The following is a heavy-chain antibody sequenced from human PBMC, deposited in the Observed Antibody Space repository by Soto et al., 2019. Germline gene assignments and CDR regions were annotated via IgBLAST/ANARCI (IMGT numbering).Heavy chain of an antibody. CDR3: ARKREGTGFYYSWFDP. J-gene: IGHJ5*02. CDR2: IYWDDDK. CDR1: GFSLNTGGLG. D-gene: IGHD3-22*01. Sequence: SGPTLVNPTQTLTLTCTFSGFSLNTGGLGVGWIRQPPGKALEWLALIYWDDDKRYSPSLKSRLTITKDTSKNQVVLTMTNMDPVDTATYYCARKREGTGFYYSWFDPWGQGTLVTVSS. V-gene: IGHV2-5*02.